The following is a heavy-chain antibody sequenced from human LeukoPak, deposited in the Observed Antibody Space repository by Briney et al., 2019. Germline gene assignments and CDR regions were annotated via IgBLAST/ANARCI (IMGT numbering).Heavy chain of an antibody. D-gene: IGHD6-19*01. CDR3: ARVSKSEQWLVLSAFDI. J-gene: IGHJ3*02. CDR1: GFTFSNYD. CDR2: INSAGDT. Sequence: PGGSLRLSCTASGFTFSNYDMHWVRQVTEKGLEWVSTINSAGDTFYSDSVKGRFTISRENAKNSLYLQMNSLRAEDTAVYYCARVSKSEQWLVLSAFDIWGQGTMVTVSS. V-gene: IGHV3-13*01.